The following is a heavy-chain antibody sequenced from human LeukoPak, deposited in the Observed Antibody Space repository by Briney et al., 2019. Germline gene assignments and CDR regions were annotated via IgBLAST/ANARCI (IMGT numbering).Heavy chain of an antibody. D-gene: IGHD4-17*01. CDR2: ISGSGGST. Sequence: GGSLRLSCAASGFTFSSYAMSWVRQAPGKGLEWVSAISGSGGSTYYADSVKGRFTISRDNSKNTLYLQMNSLRAEDTAVYYCANHDYGDPIYYYYDMDVWGQGTTVTVSS. J-gene: IGHJ6*02. CDR3: ANHDYGDPIYYYYDMDV. CDR1: GFTFSSYA. V-gene: IGHV3-23*01.